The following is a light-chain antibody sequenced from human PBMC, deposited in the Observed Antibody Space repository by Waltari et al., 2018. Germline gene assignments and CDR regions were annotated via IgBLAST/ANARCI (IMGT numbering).Light chain of an antibody. J-gene: IGLJ3*02. CDR3: TSFTYSGFWV. Sequence: QSALTQPASMSGSPGQSITISCTGTSSDVGHSKYVSWFQHHPDKAPRLIIYEVNNRPSGVSNRFSGSKSGNTASLAISGLQAEDEADYYCTSFTYSGFWVFGGGTKVTVL. V-gene: IGLV2-14*01. CDR1: SSDVGHSKY. CDR2: EVN.